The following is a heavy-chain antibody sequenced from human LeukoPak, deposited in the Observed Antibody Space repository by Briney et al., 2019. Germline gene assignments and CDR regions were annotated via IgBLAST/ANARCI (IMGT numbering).Heavy chain of an antibody. CDR2: INHSGST. CDR1: GGSFSGYY. V-gene: IGHV4-34*01. CDR3: ARRNQQVYDFWSGYPRYYFDY. D-gene: IGHD3-3*01. Sequence: PSETLSLTCAVYGGSFSGYYWSWIRQPPGKGLEWIGEINHSGSTNYNPSLKSRVTISVDTSKNQFSLNLSSVAAADTAVYYCARRNQQVYDFWSGYPRYYFDYWGQGTLVTVSS. J-gene: IGHJ4*02.